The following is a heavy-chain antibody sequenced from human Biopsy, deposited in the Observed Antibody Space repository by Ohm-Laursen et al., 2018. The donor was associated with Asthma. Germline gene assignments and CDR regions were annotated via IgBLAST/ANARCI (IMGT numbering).Heavy chain of an antibody. CDR3: AKESGSNYAFDI. Sequence: SLRLSCAASGFTFSSYGMHWVRQAPGKGLEWVAVISYDGSNKYYADSVKGRFTISKDNSKNTLYLQMNSLRAEDTAVYYCAKESGSNYAFDIWGQGTMVTVSS. CDR2: ISYDGSNK. D-gene: IGHD1-1*01. J-gene: IGHJ3*02. CDR1: GFTFSSYG. V-gene: IGHV3-30*18.